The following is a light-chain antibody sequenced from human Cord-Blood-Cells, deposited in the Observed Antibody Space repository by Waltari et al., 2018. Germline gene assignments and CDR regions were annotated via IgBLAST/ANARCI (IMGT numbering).Light chain of an antibody. CDR2: DAS. CDR1: QSVSSSY. Sequence: EIVLTQSPGTLSLSPGERATLSCRASQSVSSSYLAWYQQKPGQAPRLLIHDASNRATGIPARFSDSGSGTDFTLTISSLEPEDFAVYYCQQRSNWPSVTFGPGTKVDIK. CDR3: QQRSNWPSVT. J-gene: IGKJ3*01. V-gene: IGKV3-11*01.